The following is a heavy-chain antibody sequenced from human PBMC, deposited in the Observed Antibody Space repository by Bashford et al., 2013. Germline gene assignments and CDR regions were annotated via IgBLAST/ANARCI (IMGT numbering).Heavy chain of an antibody. V-gene: IGHV3-30*18. Sequence: VRQAPGKGLEWVAVMSYDGSNKYYADSVKGRFTISRDNSKNTLYLQMNSLRAEDTAVYYCAKDRREWLSPFGAFDIWGQGTMVTVSS. CDR2: MSYDGSNK. D-gene: IGHD3-3*01. J-gene: IGHJ3*02. CDR3: AKDRREWLSPFGAFDI.